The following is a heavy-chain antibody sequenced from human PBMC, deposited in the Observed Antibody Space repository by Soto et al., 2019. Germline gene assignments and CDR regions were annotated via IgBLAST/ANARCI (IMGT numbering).Heavy chain of an antibody. V-gene: IGHV4-59*01. CDR1: GGSISSYY. Sequence: PSETLSLTCTVSGGSISSYYWSWIRQPPGKGLEWIGYIYYSGSTNYNPSLKSRVTISVDTSKNQFSLKPSSVTAADTAVYYCARARDTAMVTIGYYFDYWGQGTLVTVSS. CDR2: IYYSGST. CDR3: ARARDTAMVTIGYYFDY. J-gene: IGHJ4*02. D-gene: IGHD5-18*01.